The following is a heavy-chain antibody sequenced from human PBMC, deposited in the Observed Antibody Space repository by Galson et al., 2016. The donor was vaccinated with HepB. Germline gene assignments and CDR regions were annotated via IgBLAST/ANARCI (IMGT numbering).Heavy chain of an antibody. CDR3: AKENGLGWFGGGSDS. Sequence: SLRLSCAASGFNFRTYAMTWVRQAPRKGLEWVSAIDDGGARTSYADSVKGRFTISRDNSRNFLYLQMNSLRAEDTAVYYCAKENGLGWFGGGSDSWGQGTQVTVSS. V-gene: IGHV3-23*01. CDR2: IDDGGART. J-gene: IGHJ4*02. D-gene: IGHD3-10*01. CDR1: GFNFRTYA.